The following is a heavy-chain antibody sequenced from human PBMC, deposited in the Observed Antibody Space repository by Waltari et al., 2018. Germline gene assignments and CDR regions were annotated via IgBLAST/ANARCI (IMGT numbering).Heavy chain of an antibody. CDR2: IKADGNEK. Sequence: EVQLVESGGGFVQPGGSLRLSCAASGFTFSGHWMNWVRQAPGKGLEWVAKIKADGNEKKYVDSVKGRFTISRDNAKNSLYLQMNSLRAEDTAVYYCAGGLGFLIDYWGQGTLVTVSS. V-gene: IGHV3-7*01. J-gene: IGHJ4*02. CDR1: GFTFSGHW. CDR3: AGGLGFLIDY. D-gene: IGHD2-2*03.